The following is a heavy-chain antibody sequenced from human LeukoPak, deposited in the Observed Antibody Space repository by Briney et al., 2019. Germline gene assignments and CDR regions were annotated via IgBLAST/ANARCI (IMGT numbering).Heavy chain of an antibody. CDR3: ARPAPEGFYYYYMDV. J-gene: IGHJ6*03. D-gene: IGHD2-2*01. Sequence: GGSLRLSCAASGFTFSDYYMSWIRQAPGKGLEWVSYISSSGNTIYYADSVKGRYTISRDNAKNSLYLQMNSLRAEDTAVYYCARPAPEGFYYYYMDVWGKGTTVTVSS. V-gene: IGHV3-11*04. CDR1: GFTFSDYY. CDR2: ISSSGNTI.